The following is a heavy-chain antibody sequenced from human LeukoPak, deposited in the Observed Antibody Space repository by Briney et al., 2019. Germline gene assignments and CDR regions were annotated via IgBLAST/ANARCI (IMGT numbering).Heavy chain of an antibody. CDR2: ISYDGIDK. Sequence: PGGSLRLSCAASGFTFSSHAIHWVRQAPGKGLEWVAAISYDGIDKLYAASVKGRFTISRDNVRNTLYLQMDSLRAEDTAVYFCERDRGFCSGTSCAYIYYYMDVWGNGTTASVSS. CDR1: GFTFSSHA. V-gene: IGHV3-30*01. CDR3: ERDRGFCSGTSCAYIYYYMDV. D-gene: IGHD2-2*01. J-gene: IGHJ6*03.